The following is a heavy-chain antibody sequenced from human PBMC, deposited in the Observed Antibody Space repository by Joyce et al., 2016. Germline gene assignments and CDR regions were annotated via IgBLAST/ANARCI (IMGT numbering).Heavy chain of an antibody. CDR3: ARHGHGESLDY. J-gene: IGHJ4*02. CDR2: IRNKMSGYAT. V-gene: IGHV3-72*01. D-gene: IGHD4-17*01. Sequence: VQLVESGGGLVQPGGSLRLSCAASRFIFSDHHMDWVRQAPVKGLEWVGRIRNKMSGYATQYGASVKGRFIISRDDSKDSLYLQMNSLKTEVTAVDYLARHGHGESLDYWGQGTLVTVSS. CDR1: RFIFSDHH.